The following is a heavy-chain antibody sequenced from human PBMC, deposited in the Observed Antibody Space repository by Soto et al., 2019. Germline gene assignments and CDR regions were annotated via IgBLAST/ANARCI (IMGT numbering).Heavy chain of an antibody. V-gene: IGHV1-18*01. CDR1: GYTFTSYG. CDR2: ISAYNGNT. D-gene: IGHD5-18*01. CDR3: ARDQNTAMVTSYYYYGMDV. Sequence: ASVKVSCKASGYTFTSYGISWVRQAPGQGLEWMGWISAYNGNTNYAQKLQGRVTMTTDTSTSTAYMELRSLRSDDTAVYYCARDQNTAMVTSYYYYGMDVWGQGTTVTVSS. J-gene: IGHJ6*02.